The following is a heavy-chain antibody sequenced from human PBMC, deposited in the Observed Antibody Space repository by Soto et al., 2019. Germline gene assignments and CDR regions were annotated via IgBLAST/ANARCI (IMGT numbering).Heavy chain of an antibody. V-gene: IGHV3-33*01. Sequence: QAQLVESGGGAVQAGRSLRLSCAASGFTFSSSVMHLVRQAPGKGLEWVAFIWYDGTSQFYEKSVEGRFTISRDNSRDTLYLQMNSLRVEDTAVYYCARDSAGDVFDIWGQGTMVTVSS. CDR3: ARDSAGDVFDI. D-gene: IGHD6-13*01. CDR1: GFTFSSSV. J-gene: IGHJ3*02. CDR2: IWYDGTSQ.